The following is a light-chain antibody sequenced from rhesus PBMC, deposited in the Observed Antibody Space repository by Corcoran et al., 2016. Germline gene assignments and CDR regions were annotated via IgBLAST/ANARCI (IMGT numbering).Light chain of an antibody. V-gene: IGKV1-28*01. J-gene: IGKJ2*01. CDR3: LQPSSYPFS. Sequence: DIQMTQSPSSLSASVGDTVTITCRASQPITSYLNWFQQKPGKAPKLLIYAASRLESGVPSRFSCTGSGTDFARTIRSLPPEDFAAYYCLQPSSYPFSFGQGTKVEIK. CDR1: QPITSY. CDR2: AAS.